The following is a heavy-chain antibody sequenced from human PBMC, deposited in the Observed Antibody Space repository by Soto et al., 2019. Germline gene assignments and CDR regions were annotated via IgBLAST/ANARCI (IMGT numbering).Heavy chain of an antibody. CDR3: AKDQGRIVGYPIDY. CDR2: ISWNSGSI. D-gene: IGHD1-26*01. Sequence: EVQLVESGGGLVQPGRSLRLSCAASGFTFDDYAMHWVRQAPGKGLEWVSGISWNSGSIGYADSVKGRFTISRDNAKNSLYLQMNSLRAEDTALYYCAKDQGRIVGYPIDYWGQGTLVTVSS. J-gene: IGHJ4*02. V-gene: IGHV3-9*01. CDR1: GFTFDDYA.